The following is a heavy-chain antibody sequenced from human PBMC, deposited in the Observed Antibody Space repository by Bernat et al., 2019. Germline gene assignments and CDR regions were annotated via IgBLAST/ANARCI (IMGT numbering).Heavy chain of an antibody. V-gene: IGHV4-39*01. D-gene: IGHD3-22*01. J-gene: IGHJ4*02. CDR3: ARQKGYYDSSGYSGRYYFDY. CDR1: GGSISSSGYY. Sequence: QLQLQESGPGLVKPSETLSLSCTVSGGSISSSGYYGGWIRQPPGQGLEWIGSIYYSGSTYYNPSLKSRVTISLDTSKNQFSLKLSSVTAADTAVYYCARQKGYYDSSGYSGRYYFDYWGQGTLVTVSS. CDR2: IYYSGST.